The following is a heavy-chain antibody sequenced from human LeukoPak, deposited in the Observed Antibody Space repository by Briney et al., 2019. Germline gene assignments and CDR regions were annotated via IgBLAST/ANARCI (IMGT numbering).Heavy chain of an antibody. CDR1: GGSFSGYY. CDR3: ARDPPRYYDFWSGYQHHDAFDI. D-gene: IGHD3-3*01. CDR2: INHSGST. V-gene: IGHV4-34*01. J-gene: IGHJ3*02. Sequence: SETLSLTCAVYGGSFSGYYWSWIRQPPGKGLEWIGEINHSGSTNYNPSLKSRVTISVDTSKNQFSLKLSSVTAADTAVYYCARDPPRYYDFWSGYQHHDAFDIWGQGTMVTVSS.